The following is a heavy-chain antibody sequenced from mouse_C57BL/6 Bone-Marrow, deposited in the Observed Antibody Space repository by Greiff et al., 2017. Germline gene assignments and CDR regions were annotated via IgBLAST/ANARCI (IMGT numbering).Heavy chain of an antibody. Sequence: EVQLQESGGGLVQPGGSMKLSCAASGFTFSDAWMDWVRQSPEKGLEWVAEIRNKANNHATYYAESVKGRFTISRDDTKSSVSLQMNSLRAEDTGIYYYTRYNYPYFDYWGQGTTLTVSS. CDR3: TRYNYPYFDY. D-gene: IGHD2-4*01. CDR2: IRNKANNHAT. CDR1: GFTFSDAW. V-gene: IGHV6-6*01. J-gene: IGHJ2*01.